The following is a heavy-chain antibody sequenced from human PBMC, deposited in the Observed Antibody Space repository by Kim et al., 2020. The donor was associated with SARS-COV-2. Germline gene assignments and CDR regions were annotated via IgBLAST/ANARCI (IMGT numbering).Heavy chain of an antibody. J-gene: IGHJ4*02. CDR1: GGSISSSTYY. D-gene: IGHD1-26*01. CDR2: IYYSGST. Sequence: SETLSLTCSVSGGSISSSTYYWGWIRQPPGKGLEWIGSIYYSGSTYYNPSLKSRVTISVDTSKNQFSLKLTSVTAADTAVYYCARLWDRRDADYWGQGTLVTVSS. CDR3: ARLWDRRDADY. V-gene: IGHV4-39*01.